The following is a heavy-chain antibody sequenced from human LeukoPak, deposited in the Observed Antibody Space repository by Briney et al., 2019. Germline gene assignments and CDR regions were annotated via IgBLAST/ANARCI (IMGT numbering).Heavy chain of an antibody. CDR2: IKHGGTET. J-gene: IGHJ4*02. CDR1: GFTFSDSW. V-gene: IGHV3-7*01. D-gene: IGHD3-10*01. CDR3: ARVVPPLYYLDY. Sequence: PGGSLRLSCTASGFTFSDSWMSWVRQAPGKGLEWVASIKHGGTETYYVDSVKGRFTISRDNAKNSLYLQMKTLSAEDTAVYFCARVVPPLYYLDYWGQGTLVTVSS.